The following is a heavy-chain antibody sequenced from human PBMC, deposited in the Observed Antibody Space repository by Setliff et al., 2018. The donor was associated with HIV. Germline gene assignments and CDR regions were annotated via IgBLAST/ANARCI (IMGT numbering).Heavy chain of an antibody. Sequence: ASVKVSCKASGYTFTNNAIHWVRQAPGQRLEWMGWTNPGNGNTKYSQNLQGRVTITRDTSASTAYMELSSLRSEHTAVDYCARGITAAGTGFGYWGQGTLVTVSS. D-gene: IGHD6-13*01. CDR3: ARGITAAGTGFGY. V-gene: IGHV1-3*01. CDR1: GYTFTNNA. J-gene: IGHJ4*02. CDR2: TNPGNGNT.